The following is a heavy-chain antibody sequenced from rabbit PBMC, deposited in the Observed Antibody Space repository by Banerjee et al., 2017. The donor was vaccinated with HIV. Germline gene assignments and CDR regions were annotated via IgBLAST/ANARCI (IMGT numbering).Heavy chain of an antibody. J-gene: IGHJ4*01. V-gene: IGHV1S47*01. D-gene: IGHD8-1*01. CDR2: IYNGDGST. Sequence: QEQLEESGGGLVKPEGSLTLTCTASGFSFSNKYVMCWVRQAPGKGPEWIASIYNGDGSTYYANWVNGRFTISRSTSLNTVTLQMTSLTAADTATYFCARDGGSSVYTQYYFNLWGPGTLVTVS. CDR3: ARDGGSSVYTQYYFNL. CDR1: GFSFSNKYV.